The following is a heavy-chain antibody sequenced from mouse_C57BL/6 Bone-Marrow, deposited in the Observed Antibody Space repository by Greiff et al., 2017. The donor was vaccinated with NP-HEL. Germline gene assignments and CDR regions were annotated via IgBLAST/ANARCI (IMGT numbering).Heavy chain of an antibody. J-gene: IGHJ2*01. V-gene: IGHV1-26*01. D-gene: IGHD2-4*01. Sequence: EVQLQQSGPELVKPGASVKISCKASGYTFTDYYMNWVKQSHGKSLEWIGDINPNNGGTSYNQKFKGKATLTVDKSSSTAYMELRSLTSEDSAVYYCARSEGLRRYFDYWGQGTTLTVSS. CDR1: GYTFTDYY. CDR2: INPNNGGT. CDR3: ARSEGLRRYFDY.